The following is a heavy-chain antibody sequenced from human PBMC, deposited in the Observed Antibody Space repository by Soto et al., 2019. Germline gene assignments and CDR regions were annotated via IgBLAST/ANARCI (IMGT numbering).Heavy chain of an antibody. Sequence: SETLSLTCTVSGYSISSGYYWGWIRQPPGKGLEWIGSIYHSGTTYYNPSLESRVTMSVDTSKNQFSLKLSSATPTDTAVYYCARRSSSSLGSLFDPWGRGILVTVSS. J-gene: IGHJ5*02. CDR2: IYHSGTT. V-gene: IGHV4-38-2*02. CDR1: GYSISSGYY. CDR3: ARRSSSSLGSLFDP. D-gene: IGHD6-6*01.